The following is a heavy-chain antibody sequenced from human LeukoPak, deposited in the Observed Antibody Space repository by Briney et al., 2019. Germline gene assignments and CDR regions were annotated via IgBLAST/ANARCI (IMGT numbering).Heavy chain of an antibody. V-gene: IGHV3-23*01. CDR2: ISGSGGST. CDR3: AKSGSRGWYVDYYGMDV. Sequence: GGSLRLSCAASGFTFSSYAMSWVRQAPGKGLEWVSAISGSGGSTYYADSVKGRFTISRDNSKNTLYLQMNSLRAEDTAVYYCAKSGSRGWYVDYYGMDVWGQGTTVTVSS. CDR1: GFTFSSYA. J-gene: IGHJ6*02. D-gene: IGHD6-19*01.